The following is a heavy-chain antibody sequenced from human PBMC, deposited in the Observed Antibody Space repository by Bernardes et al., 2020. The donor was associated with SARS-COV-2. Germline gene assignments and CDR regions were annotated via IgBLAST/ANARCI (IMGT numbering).Heavy chain of an antibody. CDR3: ARDSFKYDFWSGYYPPYYYYGMDV. J-gene: IGHJ6*02. CDR2: IWYDGSNK. D-gene: IGHD3-3*01. Sequence: GGSLRLSCAASGFTFSSYGMHWVRQAPGKGLEWVAVIWYDGSNKYYADSVKGRFTISRDNSKNTLYLQMNSLRAEDTAVYYCARDSFKYDFWSGYYPPYYYYGMDVWGQGTTVTVSS. V-gene: IGHV3-33*01. CDR1: GFTFSSYG.